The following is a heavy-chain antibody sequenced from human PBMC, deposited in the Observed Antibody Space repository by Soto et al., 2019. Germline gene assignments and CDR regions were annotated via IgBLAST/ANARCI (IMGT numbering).Heavy chain of an antibody. V-gene: IGHV4-39*01. J-gene: IGHJ4*02. Sequence: QLQLQESGPGLVKPSETLSRTCTVSGGSISINNYYWGWIRQPPGKGPEWIGSIYYTGSTYYISSLKSRLTISLDTSTNQYSMRLSSVTAADTAVYYCARHGVNGNHDCWGQGTLITVSS. CDR3: ARHGVNGNHDC. CDR2: IYYTGST. CDR1: GGSISINNYY. D-gene: IGHD2-8*01.